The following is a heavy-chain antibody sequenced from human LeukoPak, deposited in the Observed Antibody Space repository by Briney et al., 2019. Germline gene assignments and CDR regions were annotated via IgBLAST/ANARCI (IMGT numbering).Heavy chain of an antibody. Sequence: SETLSLTCSVSGASINSHWWSWIRQPPGRGLEWIAYIHHSGETNYNPSLKSRVTISLDTSKNQVSLILTYVTAADTAVYFCATHVLFDSSQYSHLLDPWGQGTLVTVSS. V-gene: IGHV4-59*08. CDR1: GASINSHW. CDR2: IHHSGET. J-gene: IGHJ5*02. CDR3: ATHVLFDSSQYSHLLDP. D-gene: IGHD5/OR15-5a*01.